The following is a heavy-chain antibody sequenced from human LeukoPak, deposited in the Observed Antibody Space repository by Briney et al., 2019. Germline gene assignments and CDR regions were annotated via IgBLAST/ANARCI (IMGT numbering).Heavy chain of an antibody. V-gene: IGHV4-4*07. CDR2: IYTSGST. J-gene: IGHJ3*02. D-gene: IGHD6-13*01. CDR1: GGSISSHY. CDR3: ARVGYSSSWKAFDI. Sequence: SETLPLTCTVSGGSISSHYWSWIRQPAGKGLEWIGRIYTSGSTNYNPSLKSRVTMSVDTSKNQFSLKLSSVTAADTAVYYCARVGYSSSWKAFDIWGQGTMVTVSS.